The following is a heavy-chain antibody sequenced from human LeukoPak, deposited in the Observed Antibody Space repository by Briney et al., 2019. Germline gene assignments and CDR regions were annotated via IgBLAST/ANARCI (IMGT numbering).Heavy chain of an antibody. J-gene: IGHJ4*02. CDR1: GGSFSGYY. CDR3: ARKWGYFDY. CDR2: INHSGST. V-gene: IGHV4-34*01. Sequence: SETLSLTCAVYGGSFSGYYRSWIRQPPGKGLEWIGEINHSGSTNYNPSLKSRVTISVDTSKNQFSLKLSSVTAADTAVYYCARKWGYFDYWGQGTLVTVSS. D-gene: IGHD1-26*01.